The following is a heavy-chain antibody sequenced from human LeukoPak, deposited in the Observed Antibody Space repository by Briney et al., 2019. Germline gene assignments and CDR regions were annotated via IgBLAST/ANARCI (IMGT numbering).Heavy chain of an antibody. CDR3: ARSPDSPDYFDSSGYDY. CDR2: IYDSGKT. J-gene: IGHJ4*02. Sequence: SETLSLTCAVSGFSISSNYYWGWIRQPPGKGLDWIGTIYDSGKTYYNPSLKSRVTISVDTSKNQFSLKLSSVTAADTAVYYCARSPDSPDYFDSSGYDYWGQGTLVTVSS. V-gene: IGHV4-38-2*01. D-gene: IGHD3-22*01. CDR1: GFSISSNYY.